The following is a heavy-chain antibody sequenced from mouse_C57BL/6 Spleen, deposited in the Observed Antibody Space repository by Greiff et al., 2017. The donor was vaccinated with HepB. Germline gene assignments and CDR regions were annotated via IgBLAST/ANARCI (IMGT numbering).Heavy chain of an antibody. CDR2: ISYDGSN. CDR3: ARAYYGSRDY. V-gene: IGHV3-6*01. D-gene: IGHD1-1*01. CDR1: GYSITSGYY. Sequence: EVQLQQSGPGLVKPSQSLSLTCSVTGYSITSGYYWNWIRQFPGNKLEWMGYISYDGSNNYNPSLKNRISITRDTSKNQFFLKLNSVTTEDTATYYCARAYYGSRDYWGQGTTLTVSS. J-gene: IGHJ2*01.